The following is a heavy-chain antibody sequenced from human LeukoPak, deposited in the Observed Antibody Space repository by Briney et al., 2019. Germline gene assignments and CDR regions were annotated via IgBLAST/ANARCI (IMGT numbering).Heavy chain of an antibody. D-gene: IGHD3-10*01. Sequence: GGSLRLSCAVSGFTFSNYDIHWVRQAPGKGLEWVAFIRSDGSNKHYADSVKGRFTISRDNSKNTLYLQMNSLRAEETAVYYCAKDRGSSGSYYTFDYWGQGTLVTVSS. CDR1: GFTFSNYD. CDR2: IRSDGSNK. CDR3: AKDRGSSGSYYTFDY. V-gene: IGHV3-30*02. J-gene: IGHJ4*02.